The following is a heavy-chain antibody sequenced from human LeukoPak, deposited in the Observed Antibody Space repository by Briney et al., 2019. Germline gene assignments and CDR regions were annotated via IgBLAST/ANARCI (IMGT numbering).Heavy chain of an antibody. D-gene: IGHD6-19*01. CDR1: DGSISSYY. CDR2: FYYSGSI. CDR3: ARPYSSAWYGAFHI. Sequence: SETLSLTCTVSDGSISSYYWSRIRQPPGKGLEWIGYFYYSGSIKYNPSLKSRVTISVDTSKNQFSLKLSSVTAADTAVYYCARPYSSAWYGAFHIWGQGTKVTVSS. V-gene: IGHV4-59*08. J-gene: IGHJ3*02.